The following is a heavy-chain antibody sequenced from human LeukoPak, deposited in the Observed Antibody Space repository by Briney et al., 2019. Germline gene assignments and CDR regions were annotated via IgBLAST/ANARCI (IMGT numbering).Heavy chain of an antibody. D-gene: IGHD6-13*01. CDR2: IRYDGSNK. V-gene: IGHV3-30*02. CDR3: AKGRGYSSSWPRSDY. CDR1: GFTFSSYG. Sequence: TGGSLRLSCAASGFTFSSYGMHWVRQAPGKGLEWVAFIRYDGSNKYYADSVKGRFTISRDNSKNTLYLQMNSLRVEDTAVYYCAKGRGYSSSWPRSDYWGQGTLVTVSS. J-gene: IGHJ4*02.